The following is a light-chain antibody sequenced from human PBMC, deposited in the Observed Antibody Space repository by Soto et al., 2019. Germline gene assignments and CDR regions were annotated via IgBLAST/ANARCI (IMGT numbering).Light chain of an antibody. J-gene: IGLJ3*02. Sequence: QSALTQPASVSGSPGQSITISCTGTSSDVGSYNLVSWYQQHPRKAPKLMIYEGSKRPSGVSNRFSGSKSGNTASLTISGLQAEDAADYYCCSYAGSITWVFGGGTKLTVL. CDR1: SSDVGSYNL. CDR3: CSYAGSITWV. CDR2: EGS. V-gene: IGLV2-23*01.